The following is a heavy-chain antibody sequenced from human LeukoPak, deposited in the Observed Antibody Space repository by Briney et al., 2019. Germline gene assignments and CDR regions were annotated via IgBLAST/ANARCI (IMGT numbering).Heavy chain of an antibody. CDR2: IKQDGSEK. CDR1: GFTFSSYW. CDR3: ARSTYDILTGYYMRGNYFDY. D-gene: IGHD3-9*01. Sequence: PGGSLRLSYAASGFTFSSYWMSWVRQAPGKGLEWVANIKQDGSEKYYVDSVKGRFTISRDNAKNSLYLQMNSLRAEDTAVYYCARSTYDILTGYYMRGNYFDYWGQGTLVTVSS. J-gene: IGHJ4*02. V-gene: IGHV3-7*01.